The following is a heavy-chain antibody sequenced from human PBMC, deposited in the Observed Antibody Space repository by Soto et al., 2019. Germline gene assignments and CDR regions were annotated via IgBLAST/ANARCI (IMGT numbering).Heavy chain of an antibody. D-gene: IGHD2-15*01. CDR2: IYDSGIT. V-gene: IGHV4-31*03. J-gene: IGHJ3*02. CDR1: GASINSGASY. Sequence: QVQLQESGPGLLKPSQTLSLTCSVTGASINSGASYWCWIRQHPEKGLELIGYIYDSGITYYNPSLKSRATMSMDASENQFSLKLCSVTTAVTAVYYCARDRGSTLYRHFGGFDIWGPVSVVTVSS. CDR3: ARDRGSTLYRHFGGFDI.